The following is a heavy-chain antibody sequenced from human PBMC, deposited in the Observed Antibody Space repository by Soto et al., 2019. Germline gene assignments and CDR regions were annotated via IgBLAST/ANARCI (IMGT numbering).Heavy chain of an antibody. Sequence: QVQLVQSGAEVKTPGSSVKVSCKASGGTLSDYAISWVRQAPGQGLEWMGGIMPTVDSANYAQNFQGRLNIYADESTSTANLELSSLRSDDTAVYYCAVAAVREIMAQESSGMAVWGQGTTVIVSS. D-gene: IGHD3-10*01. J-gene: IGHJ6*02. V-gene: IGHV1-69*01. CDR1: GGTLSDYA. CDR3: AVAAVREIMAQESSGMAV. CDR2: IMPTVDSA.